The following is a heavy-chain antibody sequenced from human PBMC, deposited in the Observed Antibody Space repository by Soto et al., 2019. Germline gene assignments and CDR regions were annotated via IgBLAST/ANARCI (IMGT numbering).Heavy chain of an antibody. CDR1: GGTFSSYA. D-gene: IGHD5-12*01. J-gene: IGHJ4*02. V-gene: IGHV1-69*01. Sequence: QVQLVQSGAEVKKPGSSVKVSCKASGGTFSSYAISWVRQAPGQGLEWMGGIIPIFGTANYAQKFQGRVTITADESTSSAYMELSSLRSEDTAVYYCARPVEMATISRSYFFYWGQGTLVTVSS. CDR2: IIPIFGTA. CDR3: ARPVEMATISRSYFFY.